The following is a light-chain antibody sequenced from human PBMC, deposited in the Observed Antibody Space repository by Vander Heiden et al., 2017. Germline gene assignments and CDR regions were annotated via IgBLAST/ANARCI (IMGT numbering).Light chain of an antibody. CDR3: QQDNSYTT. CDR1: QSISSW. V-gene: IGKV1-5*03. CDR2: KAS. Sequence: DLQMTQSPSTLSASVGDRVTSTCRASQSISSWVAWYQQKPGKAPKLLIYKASSLESGVPSRFSGSGSGTEFTLTISSLQPDDFATYYRQQDNSYTTFGQGTKLEIK. J-gene: IGKJ2*01.